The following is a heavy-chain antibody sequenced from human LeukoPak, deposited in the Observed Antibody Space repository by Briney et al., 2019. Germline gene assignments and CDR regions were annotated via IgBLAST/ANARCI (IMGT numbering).Heavy chain of an antibody. D-gene: IGHD3-22*01. Sequence: SETLSLTCTVSGGSISSSSDYWGWIRQPAGKGREWIGSMYYSGSTYYNPSLKSRVTISGDTSKNQFSLKLSSVTAADTAVYYCARLSGYYPYYFDYWGQGTLVTVSS. CDR1: GGSISSSSDY. CDR2: MYYSGST. V-gene: IGHV4-39*07. CDR3: ARLSGYYPYYFDY. J-gene: IGHJ4*02.